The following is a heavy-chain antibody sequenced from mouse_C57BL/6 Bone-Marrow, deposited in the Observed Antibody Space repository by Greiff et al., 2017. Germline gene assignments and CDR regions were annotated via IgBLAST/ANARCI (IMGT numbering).Heavy chain of an antibody. CDR1: GFNIKDDY. CDR2: IDPENGDT. V-gene: IGHV14-4*01. J-gene: IGHJ4*01. D-gene: IGHD1-1*01. Sequence: DVKLVESGAELVRPGASVKLSCTASGFNIKDDYMHWVKQRPEQGLEWIGWIDPENGDTEYASKFQGKATITADTSSNTAYLQLSSLTSEDTAVYYWTTWGGSSLGYAMDYWGQGTSVTVSS. CDR3: TTWGGSSLGYAMDY.